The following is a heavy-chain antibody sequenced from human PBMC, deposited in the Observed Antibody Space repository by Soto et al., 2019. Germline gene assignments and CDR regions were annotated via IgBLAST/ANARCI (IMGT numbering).Heavy chain of an antibody. Sequence: ASVKVSCKASGYTFTNYAMHWVRQAPGQRLEWMGWINAGNGNTKYSQKFQGRVTITRDTSASTAYLELSSLRSEDTAVYYCARVVAAAGPYYFDYWGQGTLVTVSS. CDR1: GYTFTNYA. CDR3: ARVVAAAGPYYFDY. CDR2: INAGNGNT. J-gene: IGHJ4*02. V-gene: IGHV1-3*01. D-gene: IGHD6-13*01.